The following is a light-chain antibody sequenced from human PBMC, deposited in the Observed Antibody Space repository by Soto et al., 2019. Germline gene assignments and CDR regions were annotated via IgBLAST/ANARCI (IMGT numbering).Light chain of an antibody. CDR3: QQYGSSPWT. J-gene: IGKJ1*01. Sequence: EIVLTQSPGTLSLSPWERATLSCRASQSVSSSYLAWYQQKPGQAPRFLIYGASSRATGIPDRFSGSGSGTDFTLTISRLEPEDFAVYYSQQYGSSPWTFGQGTKVDIK. V-gene: IGKV3-20*01. CDR1: QSVSSSY. CDR2: GAS.